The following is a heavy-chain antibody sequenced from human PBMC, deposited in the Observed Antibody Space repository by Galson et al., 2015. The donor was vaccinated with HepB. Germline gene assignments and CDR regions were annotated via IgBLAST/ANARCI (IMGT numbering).Heavy chain of an antibody. D-gene: IGHD3-16*01. CDR1: GYSFSSYW. V-gene: IGHV5-51*01. J-gene: IGHJ4*02. Sequence: QSGAEVKKPGESLKISCTGSGYSFSSYWIAWVRQMPGKGLECMGIIYPGDSDTRYSPSFQGQVTISADKSIRTAYLQWSSLMASDTAMYYCARLGGETPESLAFDDWGQGTLVTVSS. CDR2: IYPGDSDT. CDR3: ARLGGETPESLAFDD.